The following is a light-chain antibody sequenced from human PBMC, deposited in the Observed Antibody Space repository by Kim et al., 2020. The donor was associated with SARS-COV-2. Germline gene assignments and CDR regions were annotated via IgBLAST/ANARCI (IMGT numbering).Light chain of an antibody. Sequence: GDRVTITCRASDSTTNALDWYQQKPGKVPQLLIYAASALQSGVPSRFSGSGSGTDFTLTITRLQPQDVATYYCQKYNSAPWTFGQGTKVDIK. CDR1: DSTTNA. J-gene: IGKJ1*01. CDR3: QKYNSAPWT. CDR2: AAS. V-gene: IGKV1-27*01.